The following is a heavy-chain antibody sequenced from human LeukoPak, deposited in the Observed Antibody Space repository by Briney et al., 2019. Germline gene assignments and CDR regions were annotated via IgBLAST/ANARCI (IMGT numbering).Heavy chain of an antibody. CDR1: GFPFSSYA. Sequence: GGSLRLSCSASGFPFSSYAMHWVRQAPGKGLEYVSAISDSGGSTYYADSVKGRFTISRDNSKNTLYLQMSSLRAEDTAVYYCVKGHLVWELGDYFDYWGQGTLVTVSS. D-gene: IGHD1-26*01. V-gene: IGHV3-64D*09. CDR2: ISDSGGST. J-gene: IGHJ4*02. CDR3: VKGHLVWELGDYFDY.